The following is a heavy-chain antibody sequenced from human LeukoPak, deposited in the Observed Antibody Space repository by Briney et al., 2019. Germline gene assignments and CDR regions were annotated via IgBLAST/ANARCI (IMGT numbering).Heavy chain of an antibody. CDR3: ARVLAYYDSGTYPRARPFDI. CDR2: INPNSGGT. D-gene: IGHD3-10*01. V-gene: IGHV1-2*02. Sequence: APVKISCEACGYTLTSYGINWMRQDPGQGLEWMGWINPNSGGTNYAQKFQGRITMTRDTSISTAYLELSRLRSDDTAVYYCARVLAYYDSGTYPRARPFDIWGQGTMVTVSS. J-gene: IGHJ3*02. CDR1: GYTLTSYG.